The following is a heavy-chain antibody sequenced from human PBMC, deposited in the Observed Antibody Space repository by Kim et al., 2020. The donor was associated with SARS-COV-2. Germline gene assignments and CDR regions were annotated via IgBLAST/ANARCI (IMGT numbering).Heavy chain of an antibody. CDR3: AHYDYFDY. CDR2: WDDEK. J-gene: IGHJ4*02. Sequence: WDDEKRYSPSLKSRLTITKDTSKNQVVLTMTNVDPVDTATYYCAHYDYFDYWGQGTLVTVSS. V-gene: IGHV2-5*02.